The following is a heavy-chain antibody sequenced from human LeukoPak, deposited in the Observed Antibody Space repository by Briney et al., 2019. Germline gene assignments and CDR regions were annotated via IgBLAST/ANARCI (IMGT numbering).Heavy chain of an antibody. V-gene: IGHV3-53*01. D-gene: IGHD4-17*01. Sequence: PGRSLRLSCAASGFTVSSNYMSWVRQAPGKGLEWVSVIYSGGSTYYADSVKGRFTISRDNSKNTLYLQMNSLRAEDTAVYYCARDRPDYGFDYWGQGTLVTVSS. CDR3: ARDRPDYGFDY. J-gene: IGHJ4*02. CDR2: IYSGGST. CDR1: GFTVSSNY.